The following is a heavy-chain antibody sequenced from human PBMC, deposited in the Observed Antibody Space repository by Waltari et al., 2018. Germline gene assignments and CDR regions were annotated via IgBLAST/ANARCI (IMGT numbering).Heavy chain of an antibody. CDR3: ARAPTNLGYEGFFDS. V-gene: IGHV6-1*01. J-gene: IGHJ4*02. Sequence: QVKLQQSGPGLVKPSQTLSLTCAISGDRVSIDTSCWTWIRQSPSRGLEWLGRTYYRSKWYFDYAISVESRVTFNPDTSKNQFSLQLNSVTPEDSAVYYCARAPTNLGYEGFFDSWGQGTLVTVSS. CDR1: GDRVSIDTSC. CDR2: TYYRSKWYF. D-gene: IGHD5-12*01.